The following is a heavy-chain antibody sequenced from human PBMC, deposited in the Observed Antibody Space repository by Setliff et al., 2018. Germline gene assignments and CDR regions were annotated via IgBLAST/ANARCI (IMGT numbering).Heavy chain of an antibody. V-gene: IGHV1-18*01. J-gene: IGHJ3*01. CDR1: GYSFTMYG. Sequence: VASVKVSCKASGYSFTMYGVNWVRQAPGQGLEWMAWISAFTGFTQYSQKFKGRVTVTKDASTSTAYLDLGSLTSDDTAVYYCLRDRPYSNSPEYSFDVWGQGTTVTVSS. CDR3: LRDRPYSNSPEYSFDV. CDR2: ISAFTGFT. D-gene: IGHD4-4*01.